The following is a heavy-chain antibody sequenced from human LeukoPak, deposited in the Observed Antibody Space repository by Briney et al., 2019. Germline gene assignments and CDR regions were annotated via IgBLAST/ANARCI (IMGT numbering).Heavy chain of an antibody. CDR3: ARAGSYYMPAYYYYMDV. D-gene: IGHD3-10*01. Sequence: ASVKVSCKASGYTFTGYYMHWVRQAPGQGLEWMGWINPNSGGTNYAQKLQGRVTMTRDTSISTAYMELSRLRSDDTAVYYCARAGSYYMPAYYYYMDVWGKGTTVTVSS. CDR1: GYTFTGYY. CDR2: INPNSGGT. V-gene: IGHV1-2*02. J-gene: IGHJ6*03.